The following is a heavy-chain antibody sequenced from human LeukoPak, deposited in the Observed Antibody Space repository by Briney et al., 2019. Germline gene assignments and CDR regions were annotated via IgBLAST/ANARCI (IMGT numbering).Heavy chain of an antibody. CDR2: IIPILGIA. J-gene: IGHJ4*02. Sequence: SVKVSCKASGGTCSSYTISWVRQAPGQGLEWMGRIIPILGIANYAQKFQGRVTITADKSTSTAYMELSSLRSEDTAVYYCAREVGYGDYVFGYWGQGILVTVSS. V-gene: IGHV1-69*04. CDR3: AREVGYGDYVFGY. D-gene: IGHD4-17*01. CDR1: GGTCSSYT.